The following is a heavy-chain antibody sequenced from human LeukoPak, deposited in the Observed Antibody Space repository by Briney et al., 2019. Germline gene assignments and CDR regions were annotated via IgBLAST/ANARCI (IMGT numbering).Heavy chain of an antibody. J-gene: IGHJ6*02. D-gene: IGHD3-10*01. CDR1: GFTFSSYG. CDR3: AKVDGSGPPVYYYYYGMDV. Sequence: PGGSLRLSCAASGFTFSSYGMHWVRQAPDKGLEWVAVISYDGSNKYYADSVKGRFTISRDNSKNTLYLQMNSLRAEDTAVYYCAKVDGSGPPVYYYYYGMDVWGQGTTVTVSS. CDR2: ISYDGSNK. V-gene: IGHV3-30*18.